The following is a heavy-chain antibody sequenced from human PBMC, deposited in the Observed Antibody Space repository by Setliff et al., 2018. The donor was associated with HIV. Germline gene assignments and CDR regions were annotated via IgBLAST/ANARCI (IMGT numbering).Heavy chain of an antibody. Sequence: GGSLRLSCAASGFTFRNYWMHWVRQAPGKGLDLVGVIYFDTNNELNADSVKGRFSISRDNSKNTLYVQMNSLRADDTAVYYCVRDLTTIVTRKVFDIWGQGTLVTVSS. V-gene: IGHV3-30*03. CDR2: IYFDTNNE. J-gene: IGHJ4*02. CDR1: GFTFRNYW. D-gene: IGHD4-4*01. CDR3: VRDLTTIVTRKVFDI.